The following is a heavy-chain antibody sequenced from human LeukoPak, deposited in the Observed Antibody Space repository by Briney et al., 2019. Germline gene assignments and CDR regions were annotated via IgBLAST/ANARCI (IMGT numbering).Heavy chain of an antibody. J-gene: IGHJ4*02. CDR2: IYPDDSDT. CDR3: ARFGGESLAHYYFDY. V-gene: IGHV5-51*01. D-gene: IGHD3-16*01. Sequence: GESLKISCKGSGYSFSGYWIGWVRQMPGKGLEWMGIIYPDDSDTRYSPSFQGQATFSADKSISTAYLQWDSLKASDTAIYYCARFGGESLAHYYFDYWGQGTLVTVPS. CDR1: GYSFSGYW.